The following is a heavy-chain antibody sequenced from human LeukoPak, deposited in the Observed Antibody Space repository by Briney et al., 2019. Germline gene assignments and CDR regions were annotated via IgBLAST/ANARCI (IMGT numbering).Heavy chain of an antibody. V-gene: IGHV3-53*01. CDR3: ARAPQWARFDY. Sequence: GGSLRLSCAASGFTVSSNYMSWVRQAPGKGREWVSVIYSGGSTYYADSVKGRFTISRDNSKNTLYLQMNSLRAEDTAVYYCARAPQWARFDYWGQGTLVTVSS. D-gene: IGHD2-8*01. J-gene: IGHJ4*02. CDR2: IYSGGST. CDR1: GFTVSSNY.